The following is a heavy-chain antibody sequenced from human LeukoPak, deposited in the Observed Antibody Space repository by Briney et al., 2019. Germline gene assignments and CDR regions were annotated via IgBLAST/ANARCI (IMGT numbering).Heavy chain of an antibody. V-gene: IGHV4-4*07. J-gene: IGHJ6*03. D-gene: IGHD3-22*01. CDR3: ARLKFYDSTGYSPGYYMDV. Sequence: SETLSLTCSVSGGAIISYYWSWIRQPAGKGPEWIGRLYPTGNTDYNPSLKTLVTMSTDLSKKQFSLRLRSVTAADTAVYYCARLKFYDSTGYSPGYYMDVWGKGTAVTVSS. CDR2: LYPTGNT. CDR1: GGAIISYY.